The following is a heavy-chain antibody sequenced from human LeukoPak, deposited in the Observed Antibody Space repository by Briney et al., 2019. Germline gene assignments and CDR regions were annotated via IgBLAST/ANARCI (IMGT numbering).Heavy chain of an antibody. CDR3: ARQRYCSSTSWECYYYYYGMDV. Sequence: PSETLSLTCTVSGGSVSSGSYYWSWIRQPPGKGLEWIGYIYYSGSTNYNPSLKSRVTISVDTSKNQFSLKLSSVTAADTAVYYCARQRYCSSTSWECYYYYYGMDVWGQGTTVTVSS. J-gene: IGHJ6*02. CDR1: GGSVSSGSYY. D-gene: IGHD2-2*01. V-gene: IGHV4-61*01. CDR2: IYYSGST.